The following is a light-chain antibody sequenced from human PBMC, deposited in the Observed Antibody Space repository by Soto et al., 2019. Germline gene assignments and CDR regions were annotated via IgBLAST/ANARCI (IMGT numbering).Light chain of an antibody. V-gene: IGKV3-11*01. CDR2: DAS. J-gene: IGKJ4*01. CDR3: PQRSNWLRT. CDR1: QSVSSY. Sequence: EIVLTHSPATLSLSPGERATLSCRASQSVSSYLAWYQQKLGQSPRLLIYDASNRATGIPDRFSGSGSGTGLGVATSSLEPEDFAVNYCPQRSNWLRTVGGGTSVDIK.